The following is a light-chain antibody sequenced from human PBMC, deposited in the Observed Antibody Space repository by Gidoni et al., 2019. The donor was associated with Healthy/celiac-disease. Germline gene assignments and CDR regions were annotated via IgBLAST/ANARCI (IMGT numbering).Light chain of an antibody. V-gene: IGKV3-20*01. CDR1: QSFGSNY. J-gene: IGKJ1*01. Sequence: IVLAQSPGTLSLSPGERATLSCRARQSFGSNYLAWYQHKPGQTPRLLIYDASSRAAGIPDRFSGSGSGTDFTLTISRLEPEDFAVYYCQQYGSPPRTFXQXTRVEI. CDR2: DAS. CDR3: QQYGSPPRT.